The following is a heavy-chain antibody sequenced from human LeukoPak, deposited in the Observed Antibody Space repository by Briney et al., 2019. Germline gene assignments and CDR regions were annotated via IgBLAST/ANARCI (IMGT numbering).Heavy chain of an antibody. V-gene: IGHV4-34*01. Sequence: PSETLSLTCAVYGGSFSGYYWSWIRQPPGKGLEWIGSIYYSGSTYYNPSLKSRVTISVDTSKNQFSLKLSSVTAADTAVYYCARDVYGDYWRAIYGYWGQGTLVTVSS. J-gene: IGHJ4*02. CDR1: GGSFSGYY. D-gene: IGHD4-17*01. CDR2: IYYSGST. CDR3: ARDVYGDYWRAIYGY.